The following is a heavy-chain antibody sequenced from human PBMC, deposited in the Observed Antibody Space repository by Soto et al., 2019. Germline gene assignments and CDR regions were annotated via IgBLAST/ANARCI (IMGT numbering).Heavy chain of an antibody. CDR2: ISAFNGNT. J-gene: IGHJ4*02. CDR1: GYTFTSYG. Sequence: ASVKVSCKASGYTFTSYGISWVRQAPGQGLEWMGWISAFNGNTNYAQKLQGRVTMTTDTSTSTAYMELRSLRFDDTAVYYCARVDSSGHEIDYWGQGTLVTVSS. V-gene: IGHV1-18*01. CDR3: ARVDSSGHEIDY. D-gene: IGHD3-22*01.